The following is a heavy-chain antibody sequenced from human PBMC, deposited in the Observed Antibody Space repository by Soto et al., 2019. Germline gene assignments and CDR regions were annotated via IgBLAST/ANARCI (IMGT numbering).Heavy chain of an antibody. D-gene: IGHD6-19*01. CDR2: IYSGGST. CDR3: AQGMAVARQWFGY. V-gene: IGHV3-53*01. J-gene: IGHJ4*02. CDR1: GFTVSINY. Sequence: GGSLRLSCAASGFTVSINYMSWVRQAPGKGLEWVSVIYSGGSTYYADSVKGRFTISRDNSKNTLYLQMNSLRAEDTAVYYCAQGMAVARQWFGYWGQGTLVTVSS.